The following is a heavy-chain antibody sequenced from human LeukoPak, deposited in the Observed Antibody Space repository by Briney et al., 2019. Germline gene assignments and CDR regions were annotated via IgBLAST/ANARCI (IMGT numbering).Heavy chain of an antibody. J-gene: IGHJ6*03. V-gene: IGHV1-69*05. D-gene: IGHD4-17*01. CDR1: GGTFSSYA. Sequence: SVKVSCKASGGTFSSYAISWVRQAPGQGLEWMGGIIPIFGTANYAQKLQGRVTMTTDTSTSTAYMELRSLRSDDTAVYYCARDPVAGGDYVGIYYYYYYMDVWGKGTTVTVSS. CDR2: IIPIFGTA. CDR3: ARDPVAGGDYVGIYYYYYYMDV.